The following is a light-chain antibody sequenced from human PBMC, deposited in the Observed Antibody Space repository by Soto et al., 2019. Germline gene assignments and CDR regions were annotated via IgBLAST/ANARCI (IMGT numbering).Light chain of an antibody. CDR2: DTT. J-gene: IGLJ2*01. Sequence: QTVVTQEPSLTVSPGGTVTLTCGSSTGTVTSTHYVYWFQQRPGQAPRTLIYDTTSKHSWTPARFSASLLGGKAALTLSGAQPEDEADYYCLLSDRGARVFGGGTKVTVL. CDR1: TGTVTSTHY. CDR3: LLSDRGARV. V-gene: IGLV7-46*01.